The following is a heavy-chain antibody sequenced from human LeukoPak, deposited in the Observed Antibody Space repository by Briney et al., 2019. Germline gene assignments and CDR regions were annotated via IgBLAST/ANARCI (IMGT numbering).Heavy chain of an antibody. V-gene: IGHV1-2*02. CDR2: INPNSGGT. Sequence: ASVKVSCKASGYTFTGYYMHWVRPAPGQGLAWMGWINPNSGGTNYAQKFQGRVTMTRDTSISTAYMELSRLRSDDTAVYYCAREGLNNIVIVPAASYPLDYWGQGTLVTVSS. J-gene: IGHJ4*02. D-gene: IGHD2-2*01. CDR1: GYTFTGYY. CDR3: AREGLNNIVIVPAASYPLDY.